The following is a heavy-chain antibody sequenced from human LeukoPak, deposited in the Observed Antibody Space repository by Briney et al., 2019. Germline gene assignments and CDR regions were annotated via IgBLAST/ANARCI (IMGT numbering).Heavy chain of an antibody. CDR2: ISYDGTNK. CDR1: GFTFSSYA. V-gene: IGHV3-30-3*01. J-gene: IGHJ4*02. CDR3: ARAPEWLIFDY. Sequence: GRSLRLSCAASGFTFSSYAMHWVRQAPGKGLEWVAVISYDGTNKNYADSVKGRFTISRDNSKNTLYLQMNSLRAEDTAVYYCARAPEWLIFDYWGQGTLVTVSS. D-gene: IGHD6-19*01.